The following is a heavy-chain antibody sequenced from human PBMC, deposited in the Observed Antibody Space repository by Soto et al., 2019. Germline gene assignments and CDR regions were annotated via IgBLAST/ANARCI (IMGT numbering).Heavy chain of an antibody. CDR2: ISGSGGST. Sequence: PGGSLRLSCTASGFTFSSYAMSWVRQAPGKGLEWVSAISGSGGSTYYADSVKGRFTISRDNSKNTLYLQMNSLRAEDTAVYYCAKVRSQRYYYYGMDVWGQGTTVNVSS. J-gene: IGHJ6*02. D-gene: IGHD3-10*01. CDR3: AKVRSQRYYYYGMDV. V-gene: IGHV3-23*01. CDR1: GFTFSSYA.